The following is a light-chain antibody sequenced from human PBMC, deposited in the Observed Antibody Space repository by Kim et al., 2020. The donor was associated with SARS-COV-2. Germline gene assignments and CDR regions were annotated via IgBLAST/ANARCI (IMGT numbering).Light chain of an antibody. V-gene: IGKV1-17*01. J-gene: IGKJ2*01. CDR3: LQHNDYPYT. CDR1: QGIGSD. Sequence: SASVGDRVIITCRASQGIGSDLGLYQQNPSKAPKRLIFAASRLQSGVPLRFSGSGSGTDFNLTISSLQPEDFATYYCLQHNDYPYTFGQGTKLEI. CDR2: AAS.